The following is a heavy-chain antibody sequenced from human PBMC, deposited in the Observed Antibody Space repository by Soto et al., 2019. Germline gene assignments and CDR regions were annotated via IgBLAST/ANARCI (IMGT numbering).Heavy chain of an antibody. CDR3: AGGGVRGVITRTRDYYGMDV. D-gene: IGHD3-10*01. J-gene: IGHJ6*02. CDR1: GYSFTNYW. V-gene: IGHV5-51*01. CDR2: IYPGDSDT. Sequence: PGESLKISCKGSGYSFTNYWIGWVRQMPGKCLECMGIIYPGDSDTRYSPSFQGQVTISADKSISTAYLQWSSLKASDTAMYYCAGGGVRGVITRTRDYYGMDVWGQGTTVTVSS.